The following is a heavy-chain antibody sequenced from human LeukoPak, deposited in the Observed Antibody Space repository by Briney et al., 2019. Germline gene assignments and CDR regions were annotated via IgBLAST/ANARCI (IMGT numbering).Heavy chain of an antibody. CDR2: IYSIGST. D-gene: IGHD7-27*01. CDR3: ARDRVYLGREDAFDI. V-gene: IGHV3-53*01. CDR1: GFTFSSYG. Sequence: GRSLRLSCAASGFTFSSYGMHWVRQAPGKGLEWVSVIYSIGSTFYADSVKGRFTISRDNSKNTLYLHMNSLRTEDTAVYYCARDRVYLGREDAFDIWGQGTMVTVSS. J-gene: IGHJ3*02.